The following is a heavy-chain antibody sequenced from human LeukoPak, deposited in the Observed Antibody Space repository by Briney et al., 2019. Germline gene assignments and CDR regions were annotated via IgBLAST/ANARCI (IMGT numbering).Heavy chain of an antibody. CDR2: IYYSGST. Sequence: PGGSLRLSCAASGFTFSSYAMSWVRQAPGKGLEWVGYIYYSGSTNYNPSLKSRVTISVDTSKNQFSLKLSSVTAADTAVYYCARGRRWPDAFDIWGQGTMVTVSS. V-gene: IGHV4-59*01. CDR1: GFTFSSYA. J-gene: IGHJ3*02. D-gene: IGHD4-23*01. CDR3: ARGRRWPDAFDI.